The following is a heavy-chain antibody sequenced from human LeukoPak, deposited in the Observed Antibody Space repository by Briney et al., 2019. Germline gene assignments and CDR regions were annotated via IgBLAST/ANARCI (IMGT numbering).Heavy chain of an antibody. CDR3: ARDRYDILTGYYDRWYYFDY. J-gene: IGHJ4*02. CDR2: ISYDGSNK. Sequence: GGSLRLSCAASGFTFSSYAMHWVRQAPGKGLEWVAVISYDGSNKYYADSVKGRFTISRDNCKNTLYLQMNSLRAEDTAVYYCARDRYDILTGYYDRWYYFDYWGQGTLVTASS. CDR1: GFTFSSYA. D-gene: IGHD3-9*01. V-gene: IGHV3-30*04.